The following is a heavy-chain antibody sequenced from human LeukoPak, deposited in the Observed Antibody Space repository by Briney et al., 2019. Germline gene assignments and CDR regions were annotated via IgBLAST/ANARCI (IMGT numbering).Heavy chain of an antibody. J-gene: IGHJ2*01. D-gene: IGHD3-10*01. CDR1: GDSVVNGDW. CDR3: SRRSGTYTWNLDV. V-gene: IGHV4/OR15-8*02. CDR2: VSHSGYT. Sequence: SETLSLTCDVSGDSVVNGDWWTWVRQPPGKGLEWIGEVSHSGYTNYNPSLESRVAISIDKSNNHFSLTLRSVSAADTAVYFCSRRSGTYTWNLDVWGRGTLITVSS.